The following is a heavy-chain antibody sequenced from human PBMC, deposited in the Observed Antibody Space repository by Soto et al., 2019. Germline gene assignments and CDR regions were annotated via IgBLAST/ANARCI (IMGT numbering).Heavy chain of an antibody. D-gene: IGHD2-21*02. V-gene: IGHV1-3*01. Sequence: QVQLVQSGAEVKKPGASVKFSCKASGYTFTSYAMHRVRQAPGQRLEWMGWINAGNGNTKYSEKFQGRVTITRDTSASTTNMELSSLRSEDTAVYYCARGTELLICGQGTMVTLSS. CDR1: GYTFTSYA. J-gene: IGHJ3*02. CDR3: ARGTELLI. CDR2: INAGNGNT.